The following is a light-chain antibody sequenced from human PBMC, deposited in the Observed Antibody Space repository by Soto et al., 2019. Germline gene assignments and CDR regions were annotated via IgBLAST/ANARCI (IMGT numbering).Light chain of an antibody. CDR3: QQRTKWRT. CDR2: GTS. V-gene: IGKV3D-20*02. Sequence: EIVLTQSPGTLSLSPGEIATLSCRASQSVRSSHLAWYQQMPGQAPRLLIYGTSNRATGIPDRFSGSGSGTDFTLTIIRLEPEDFAVYYCQQRTKWRTFGQGTKVDIK. CDR1: QSVRSSH. J-gene: IGKJ1*01.